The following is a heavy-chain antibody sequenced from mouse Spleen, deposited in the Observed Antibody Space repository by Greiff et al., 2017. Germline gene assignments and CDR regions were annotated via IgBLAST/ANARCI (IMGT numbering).Heavy chain of an antibody. CDR1: GFTFSNYW. Sequence: EVKLQESGGGLVQPGGSMKLSCVASGFTFSNYWMNWVRQSPEKGLEWVAQIRLKSDNYATHYAESVKGRFTISRDDSKSSVYLQMNNLRAEDTGIYYCTGPSSGFYYFDYWGQGTTLTVSS. J-gene: IGHJ2*01. CDR2: IRLKSDNYAT. V-gene: IGHV6-3*01. D-gene: IGHD3-2*02. CDR3: TGPSSGFYYFDY.